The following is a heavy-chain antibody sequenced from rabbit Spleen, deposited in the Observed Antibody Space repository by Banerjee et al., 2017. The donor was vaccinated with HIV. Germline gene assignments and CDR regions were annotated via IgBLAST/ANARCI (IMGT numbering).Heavy chain of an antibody. CDR3: ARDTSSSFSSYGMDL. CDR1: GFSFISGYY. CDR2: IAAGSAGTT. Sequence: QSLEESGGDLVKPGTSLTLTCTASGFSFISGYYMCWVRQAPGKGLEWSACIAAGSAGTTYYANWAKGRFTISKTSSTTVTLQVTRLTAADTATYFCARDTSSSFSSYGMDLWGPGTLVTVS. J-gene: IGHJ6*01. V-gene: IGHV1S40*01. D-gene: IGHD1-1*01.